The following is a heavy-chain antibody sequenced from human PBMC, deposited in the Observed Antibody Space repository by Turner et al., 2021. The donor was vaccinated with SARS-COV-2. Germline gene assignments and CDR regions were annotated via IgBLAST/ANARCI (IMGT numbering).Heavy chain of an antibody. Sequence: QLQLQESGPGLVKPSETLSLTCTVSGGSISSSSYYWGWIRQPPGKGLEWIGNIYYSGSTYDNPSLKSRVTISVDTSKNQFSLKLSSVTAADTAVYYCARRRFMSGYSFDYWGQGTLVTVSS. CDR2: IYYSGST. J-gene: IGHJ4*02. V-gene: IGHV4-39*01. D-gene: IGHD3-3*01. CDR1: GGSISSSSYY. CDR3: ARRRFMSGYSFDY.